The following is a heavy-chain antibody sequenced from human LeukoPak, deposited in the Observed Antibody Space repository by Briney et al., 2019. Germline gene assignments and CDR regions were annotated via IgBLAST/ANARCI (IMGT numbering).Heavy chain of an antibody. CDR2: MAYDGTHE. V-gene: IGHV3-30*18. D-gene: IGHD4-11*01. CDR3: AKEMTKTADGNFAFDV. J-gene: IGHJ3*01. CDR1: GFTFSNYG. Sequence: GGSLRLSCAASGFTFSNYGMHWVRQSPGKGFEWLAVMAYDGTHERYGDSVKGRFTISRDNSKNMVYLQMNSLRAEDTALYYCAKEMTKTADGNFAFDVWGQGTMAAVSS.